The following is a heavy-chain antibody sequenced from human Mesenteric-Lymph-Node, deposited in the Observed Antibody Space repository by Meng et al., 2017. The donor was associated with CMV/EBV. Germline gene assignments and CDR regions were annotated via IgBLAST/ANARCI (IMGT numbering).Heavy chain of an antibody. V-gene: IGHV3-48*04. J-gene: IGHJ4*02. D-gene: IGHD6-6*01. CDR2: ISSSGSSM. CDR1: GFTFSYYS. CDR3: VRGSDFDS. Sequence: GESLKISCAASGFTFSYYSMNWVRQAPGKGLEWISYISSSGSSMYADSVKGRVTISRDNAKNTLYLQMTNMRVEDAAVYYCVRGSDFDSWGQGTLVTVSS.